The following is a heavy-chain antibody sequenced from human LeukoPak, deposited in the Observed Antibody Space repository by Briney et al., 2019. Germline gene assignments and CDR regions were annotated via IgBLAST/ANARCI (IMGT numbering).Heavy chain of an antibody. CDR1: GGSFSGYY. J-gene: IGHJ4*02. Sequence: SETLSLTCAVYGGSFSGYYWSWIRQPPGKGLEWIGEINHSGSTNYNPSLKSRVTISVDTSKNQFSLKLSSVTAADTAVYYCARGGSSSSLRGPGQYYFDYWGQGTLVTVSS. D-gene: IGHD6-6*01. CDR3: ARGGSSSSLRGPGQYYFDY. CDR2: INHSGST. V-gene: IGHV4-34*01.